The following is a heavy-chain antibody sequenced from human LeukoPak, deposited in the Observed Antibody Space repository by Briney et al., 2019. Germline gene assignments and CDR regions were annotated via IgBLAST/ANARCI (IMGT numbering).Heavy chain of an antibody. CDR3: ARAAEGQWQLLDY. V-gene: IGHV3-30*01. J-gene: IGHJ4*02. CDR2: ISYDGSNK. D-gene: IGHD2-15*01. Sequence: GGSLRLSCAASGFTFSSYAMHWVRQAPGKGLEWVAVISYDGSNKYYADSVKGRFTISRDNSKNTLYLQMNSLRAEDTAVYCCARAAEGQWQLLDYWGQGTLVTVSS. CDR1: GFTFSSYA.